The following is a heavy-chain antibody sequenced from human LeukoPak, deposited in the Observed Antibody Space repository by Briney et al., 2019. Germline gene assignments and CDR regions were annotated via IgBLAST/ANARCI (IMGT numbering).Heavy chain of an antibody. V-gene: IGHV3-48*03. CDR3: ARAYGLYFQY. Sequence: GGSLRLSCAASGFTFSSYEMNWVRQAPGKGLEWVSYISSSGSTIYYADSVKGRFTISRDNAKNSLYLQMNSLRAEDTAVYYCARAYGLYFQYWGQGTLVTVSS. CDR1: GFTFSSYE. J-gene: IGHJ4*02. CDR2: ISSSGSTI. D-gene: IGHD4-17*01.